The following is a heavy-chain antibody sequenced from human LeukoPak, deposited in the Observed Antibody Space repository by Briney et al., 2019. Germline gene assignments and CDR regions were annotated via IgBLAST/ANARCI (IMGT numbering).Heavy chain of an antibody. CDR1: GGTFSNYA. CDR3: ARAPGGSLDY. J-gene: IGHJ4*02. Sequence: ASVKVSCKASGGTFSNYAINWVRQAPGQGLEWMGRITPILDLINYAQKFQGRVTITADKSTSTGYMDVTGLRSDDTAVYYCARAPGGSLDYWGQGTLVTVSS. V-gene: IGHV1-69*04. CDR2: ITPILDLI. D-gene: IGHD3-10*01.